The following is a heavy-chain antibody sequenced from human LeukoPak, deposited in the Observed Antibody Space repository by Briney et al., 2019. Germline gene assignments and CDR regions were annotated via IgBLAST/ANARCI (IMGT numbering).Heavy chain of an antibody. V-gene: IGHV4-59*08. J-gene: IGHJ3*02. D-gene: IGHD3-9*01. CDR3: ARVAERTWLPYDAAFDI. Sequence: MTSETLSLTCTVSGGSISGYYWSWIRQPPRKGLEWIGFIYYGGSTNYNPSLKSRVTISVDTSKNQFSLKVSSVTAADTAMYYCARVAERTWLPYDAAFDIWGLGTMVTVSS. CDR2: IYYGGST. CDR1: GGSISGYY.